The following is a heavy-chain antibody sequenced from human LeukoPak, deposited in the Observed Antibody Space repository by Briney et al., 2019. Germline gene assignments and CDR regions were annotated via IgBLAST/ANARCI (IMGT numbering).Heavy chain of an antibody. CDR1: GFTFSSYS. V-gene: IGHV3-21*01. J-gene: IGHJ4*01. CDR2: ISGSSSYI. Sequence: GGSLRLSCAASGFTFSSYSMNWVRQAPGKGPEWVSSISGSSSYIYYADSVRGRFTIFRDNAKASVYLQMNSLRAEDSATYYCVREGFYFFDFWGQGTLVTVSS. CDR3: VREGFYFFDF.